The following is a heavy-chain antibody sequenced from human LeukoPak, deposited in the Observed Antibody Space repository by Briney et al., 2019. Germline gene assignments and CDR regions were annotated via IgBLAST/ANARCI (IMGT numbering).Heavy chain of an antibody. CDR1: GGSISSGSYY. J-gene: IGHJ2*01. CDR3: ARATFFDSWYFDL. V-gene: IGHV4-61*02. Sequence: SQTLSLTCTVSGGSISSGSYYWSWIRQPAGKGLEWIGRIYTSGSTNYNPSLKSRVTISVDTSKNQFSLKLSSVTAADTAVYYCARATFFDSWYFDLWGRGTLVTVSS. D-gene: IGHD3-3*01. CDR2: IYTSGST.